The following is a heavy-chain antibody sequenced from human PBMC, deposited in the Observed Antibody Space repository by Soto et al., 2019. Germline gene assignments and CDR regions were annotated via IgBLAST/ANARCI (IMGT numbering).Heavy chain of an antibody. CDR3: ARDYDSSGYDDAFDI. J-gene: IGHJ3*02. CDR2: ISSSSSYI. D-gene: IGHD3-22*01. Sequence: RLSCAASGFTFSSYSMNWVRQAPGKGLEWVSSISSSSSYIYYADSVKGRFTISRDNAKNSLYLQMNSLRAEDTAVYYCARDYDSSGYDDAFDIWGQGTMVTVSS. CDR1: GFTFSSYS. V-gene: IGHV3-21*01.